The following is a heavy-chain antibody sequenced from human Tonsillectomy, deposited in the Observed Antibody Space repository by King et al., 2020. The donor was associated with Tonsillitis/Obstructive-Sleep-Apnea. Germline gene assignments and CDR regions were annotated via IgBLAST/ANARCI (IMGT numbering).Heavy chain of an antibody. V-gene: IGHV3-49*03. CDR2: IRTKPYGGTT. CDR3: IRGGGPTKGAFDI. J-gene: IGHJ3*02. Sequence: VQLVESGGGLEQPGRSLRLSCTASGFTFGDYTVNWLRQAPGKGLEWLGFIRTKPYGGTTEYAAPVKGRFTISRDDSKSIAYLRMNSLKIEDTAVYYCIRGGGPTKGAFDIWGQGTMVTVSS. D-gene: IGHD5-12*01. CDR1: GFTFGDYT.